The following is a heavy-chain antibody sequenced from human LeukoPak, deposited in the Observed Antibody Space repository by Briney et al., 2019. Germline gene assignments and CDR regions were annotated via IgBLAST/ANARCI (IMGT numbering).Heavy chain of an antibody. Sequence: SETLSLTCNVSGGAISSYYWSWIRQPPGKGLEWIGYIYYSGSTNYSPSLKNRVTISVDTSKNQFSPKLSSVTAADTAVYYCARDVSAAAGYSDYWGQGTLVTVSS. J-gene: IGHJ4*02. V-gene: IGHV4-59*01. CDR1: GGAISSYY. D-gene: IGHD6-13*01. CDR2: IYYSGST. CDR3: ARDVSAAAGYSDY.